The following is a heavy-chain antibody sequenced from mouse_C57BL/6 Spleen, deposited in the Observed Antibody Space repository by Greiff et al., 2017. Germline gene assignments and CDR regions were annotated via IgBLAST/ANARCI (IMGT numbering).Heavy chain of an antibody. CDR1: GFSFNTYA. CDR2: IRSKSNNYAT. Sequence: EVKLVESGGGLVQPKGSLKLSCAASGFSFNTYAMNWVRQAPGKGLEWVARIRSKSNNYATYYADSVKDRFTISRDDSESMLYLQMNNLKTEDTAMYYCVSGYYGTMDYWGQGTSVTVSS. D-gene: IGHD2-1*01. J-gene: IGHJ4*01. V-gene: IGHV10-1*01. CDR3: VSGYYGTMDY.